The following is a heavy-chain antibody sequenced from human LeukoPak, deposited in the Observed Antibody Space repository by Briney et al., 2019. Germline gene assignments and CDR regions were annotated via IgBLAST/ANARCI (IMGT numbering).Heavy chain of an antibody. V-gene: IGHV4-59*08. D-gene: IGHD6-6*01. Sequence: SEALSLTCTVSGGSITGYYWSWIRQPPGKGLEWIGYVYYSGSTNYDPSLKSRVTMSVDTPKNQFSLKLSSVTAADTAVYYCARLTGEQLATVNNRYHYIAVWGKGTAVTVSS. J-gene: IGHJ6*03. CDR1: GGSITGYY. CDR3: ARLTGEQLATVNNRYHYIAV. CDR2: VYYSGST.